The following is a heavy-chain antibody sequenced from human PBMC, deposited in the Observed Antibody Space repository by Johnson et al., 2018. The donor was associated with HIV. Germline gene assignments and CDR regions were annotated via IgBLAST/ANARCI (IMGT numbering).Heavy chain of an antibody. Sequence: VQLVESGGGLVQPGGSLRLSCEASGFTVSSNYMGWVRQAPGKGLEWVSSMSGSGAVTYYADSVKGRFTLSRDNSKNRRFLRMNSLRAEDTAVYYCAKDPAGVSPRCFDVWGQGKVVTVSS. CDR2: MSGSGAVT. D-gene: IGHD2/OR15-2a*01. CDR1: GFTVSSNY. V-gene: IGHV3-23*04. J-gene: IGHJ3*01. CDR3: AKDPAGVSPRCFDV.